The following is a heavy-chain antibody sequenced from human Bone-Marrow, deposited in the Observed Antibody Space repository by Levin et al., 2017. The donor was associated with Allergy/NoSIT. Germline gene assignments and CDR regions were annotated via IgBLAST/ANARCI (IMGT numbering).Heavy chain of an antibody. CDR3: AWGLGYCSPHSCLNFRLDP. Sequence: ASVKVSCKASGNTFSSYTFTWVRQAPGQGLEWMGRIIPILRMTNYAQKFQGRITITADKSTSTTYMELSSLRAEDAAVYYCAWGLGYCSPHSCLNFRLDPWGQGTLVTVSS. J-gene: IGHJ5*02. D-gene: IGHD2-15*01. CDR2: IIPILRMT. V-gene: IGHV1-69*02. CDR1: GNTFSSYT.